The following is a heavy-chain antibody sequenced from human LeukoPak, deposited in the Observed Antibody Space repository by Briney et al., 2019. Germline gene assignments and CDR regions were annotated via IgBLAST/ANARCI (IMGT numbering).Heavy chain of an antibody. Sequence: SVKVSCKASGGTFSSYAISWVRQAPGQGLEWMGRIIPILGIANYAQKFQGRVTITADKSTSTAYMELSSLRSEDTAVYYCAGGYSYDKAWFDPWGQGTLVTVSS. J-gene: IGHJ5*02. D-gene: IGHD5-18*01. V-gene: IGHV1-69*04. CDR3: AGGYSYDKAWFDP. CDR1: GGTFSSYA. CDR2: IIPILGIA.